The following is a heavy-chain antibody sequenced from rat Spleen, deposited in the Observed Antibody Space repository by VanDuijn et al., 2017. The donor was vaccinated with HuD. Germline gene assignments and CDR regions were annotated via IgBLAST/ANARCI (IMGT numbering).Heavy chain of an antibody. D-gene: IGHD1-2*01. CDR2: ISSGGGGPI. Sequence: VQLKESGPGLVQPSQTLSLTCTVSGFSLSNYGIIWVRQPPGKGLEWVASISSGGGGPIDYPDSVKGRFTISRDNAQNTLYLQMNSLRSEDTATYYCTREYYYSSSHWGLGVMVTVSS. CDR3: TREYYYSSSH. J-gene: IGHJ2*01. V-gene: IGHV5S13*01. CDR1: GFSLSNYG.